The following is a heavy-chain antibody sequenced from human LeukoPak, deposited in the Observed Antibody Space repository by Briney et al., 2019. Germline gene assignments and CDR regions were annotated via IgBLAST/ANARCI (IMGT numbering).Heavy chain of an antibody. D-gene: IGHD2-21*01. CDR2: IYPGDSDT. CDR3: ARLSRNIYCGGDCYSYYFDY. V-gene: IGHV5-51*01. J-gene: IGHJ4*02. CDR1: GYSFTSYW. Sequence: GESLKISCKGSGYSFTSYWIGWVRQMPGKGLEWMWIIYPGDSDTRYSPSFQGQVTISADKSISTAYLQWSSLKASDTAMHYCARLSRNIYCGGDCYSYYFDYWGQGTLVTVSS.